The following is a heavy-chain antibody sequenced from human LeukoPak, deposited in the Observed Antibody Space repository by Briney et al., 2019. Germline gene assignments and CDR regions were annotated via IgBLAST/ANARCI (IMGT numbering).Heavy chain of an antibody. J-gene: IGHJ4*02. CDR2: ISSSSSYI. V-gene: IGHV3-21*01. Sequence: GGSLRLSCAASGFTFSSYSMNWVRQAPGKGLEWVSSISSSSSYIYYADSVKGRFTISRDNAKNSLCLQMNSLRAEDTAVYYCARVRTAMALYQPFDYWGQGTLVTVSS. CDR3: ARVRTAMALYQPFDY. CDR1: GFTFSSYS. D-gene: IGHD5-18*01.